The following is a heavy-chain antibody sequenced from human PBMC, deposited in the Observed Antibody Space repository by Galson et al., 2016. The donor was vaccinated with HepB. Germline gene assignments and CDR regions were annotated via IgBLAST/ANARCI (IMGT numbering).Heavy chain of an antibody. CDR2: INSRGDTT. CDR1: GFTFNTYA. D-gene: IGHD3/OR15-3a*01. V-gene: IGHV3-48*02. Sequence: SLRLSCAASGFTFNTYAFNWVRQAPGKGLEWLSYINSRGDTTYYGDSLKGRFTTSRDNAKNSLYLEMNSLPDDDTAIYYCATFVGLGGSGWGQGTLVTVSS. CDR3: ATFVGLGGSG. J-gene: IGHJ4*02.